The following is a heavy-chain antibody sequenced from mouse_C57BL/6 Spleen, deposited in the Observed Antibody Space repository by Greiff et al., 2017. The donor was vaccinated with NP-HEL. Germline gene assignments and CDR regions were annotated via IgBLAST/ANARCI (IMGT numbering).Heavy chain of an antibody. CDR2: ISDGGSYT. CDR3: ARDPLITTVVGDYAMDY. CDR1: GFTFSSYA. J-gene: IGHJ4*01. Sequence: EVQLQESGGGLVKPGGSLKLSCAASGFTFSSYAMSWVRQTPEKRLEWVATISDGGSYTYYPDNVKGRFTISRDNAKNNLYLQMSHLKSEDTAMYYCARDPLITTVVGDYAMDYWGQGTSVTVSS. D-gene: IGHD1-1*01. V-gene: IGHV5-4*01.